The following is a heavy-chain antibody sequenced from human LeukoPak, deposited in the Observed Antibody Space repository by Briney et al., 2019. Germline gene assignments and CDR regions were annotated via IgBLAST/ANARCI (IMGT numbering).Heavy chain of an antibody. CDR3: AKVSVGARDY. V-gene: IGHV3-23*01. D-gene: IGHD1-26*01. Sequence: PGGSLRLSCAASGFTFSSYAMSWVRQAPGQGLDGVSAISGSGGSTYYADSGKGRFTISRDNSKNTLYLQMNSLRAEDTAVYYCAKVSVGARDYWGQGTLVTVSS. CDR2: ISGSGGST. CDR1: GFTFSSYA. J-gene: IGHJ4*02.